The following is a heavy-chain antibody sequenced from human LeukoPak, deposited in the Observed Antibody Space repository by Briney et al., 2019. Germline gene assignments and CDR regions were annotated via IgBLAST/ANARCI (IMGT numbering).Heavy chain of an antibody. CDR3: ARTTGYYDT. CDR2: ISSNGGGT. J-gene: IGHJ5*02. D-gene: IGHD3-22*01. V-gene: IGHV3-64*02. Sequence: PGRSLRLSCAASGFTFSSYAMHWVRQAPGKGLEHVSAISSNGGGTYYADSVKGRFTISRDNSKNTMYLQMGSLRNEDMAVYYCARTTGYYDTWGQGTLVTVSS. CDR1: GFTFSSYA.